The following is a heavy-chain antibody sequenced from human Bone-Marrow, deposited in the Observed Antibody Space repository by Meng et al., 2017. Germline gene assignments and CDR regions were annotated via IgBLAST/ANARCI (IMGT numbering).Heavy chain of an antibody. Sequence: GGSLRLSCAASGFTFSSYGMHWVRQAPGKGLEWVAVIWYDGSNKYYADSVKGRFTISRDNSKNTLYLQMNSLRAEDTAVYYCARSKITMVRGAYLNWFDPWGQGTLVTVSS. CDR3: ARSKITMVRGAYLNWFDP. V-gene: IGHV3-33*01. D-gene: IGHD3-10*01. CDR1: GFTFSSYG. J-gene: IGHJ5*02. CDR2: IWYDGSNK.